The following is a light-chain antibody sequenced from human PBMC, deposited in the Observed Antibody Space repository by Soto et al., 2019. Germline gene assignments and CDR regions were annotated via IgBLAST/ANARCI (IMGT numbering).Light chain of an antibody. J-gene: IGKJ3*01. CDR1: ETISSHY. V-gene: IGKV3-20*01. CDR2: GAS. Sequence: EIVLMQSPDTLSLSPGERATLSCRASETISSHYIAWYQQTPGQAPRLLIFGASTRATSIPDRFRGSWSGTDFALAMSRLEPEDFAGYYCQNFGGSPFTFGPGTKVDIK. CDR3: QNFGGSPFT.